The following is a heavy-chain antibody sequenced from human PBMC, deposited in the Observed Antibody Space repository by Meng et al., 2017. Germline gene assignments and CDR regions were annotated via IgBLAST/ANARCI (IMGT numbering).Heavy chain of an antibody. J-gene: IGHJ4*02. CDR3: LDEAPRSDY. CDR1: GFTFNNDW. CDR2: ISGDGSIT. V-gene: IGHV3-74*01. D-gene: IGHD1-1*01. Sequence: GQLVASGGGLVQPGGSLRLSCAASGFTFNNDWMHWVRQVPGKGLVWVSLISGDGSITNYADSVKGRFTISRDNAKNTLYLQMNSLRPEDTAVYYCLDEAPRSDYWGQGSLVTVSS.